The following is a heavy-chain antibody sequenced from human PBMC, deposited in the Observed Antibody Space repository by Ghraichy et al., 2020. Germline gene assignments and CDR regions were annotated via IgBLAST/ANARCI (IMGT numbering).Heavy chain of an antibody. CDR2: IIPIFGTA. J-gene: IGHJ4*02. CDR1: GGTFSNYA. Sequence: SVKVSCKASGGTFSNYAISWVRQAPGQGLEWMGGIIPIFGTANYGQKFQDRVTITADESTSTAYMELSSLKSEYTAMYYCARGGRGAQYYFDYWGQGTLVTVSS. V-gene: IGHV1-69*13. CDR3: ARGGRGAQYYFDY.